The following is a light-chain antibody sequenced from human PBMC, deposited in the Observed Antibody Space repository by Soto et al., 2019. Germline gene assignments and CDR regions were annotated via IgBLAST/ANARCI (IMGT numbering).Light chain of an antibody. J-gene: IGKJ2*01. V-gene: IGKV1-9*01. CDR1: KGISSY. CDR3: QQLNSYPPMYT. CDR2: AAS. Sequence: IQLTQSPSSLSASVGDRVTITCRASKGISSYLAWYQQKPGKAPKLLIYAASTLQSGVPSRFSGSGSGTDFTLTISSLQPEDFATYYCQQLNSYPPMYTFGQGTKLEIK.